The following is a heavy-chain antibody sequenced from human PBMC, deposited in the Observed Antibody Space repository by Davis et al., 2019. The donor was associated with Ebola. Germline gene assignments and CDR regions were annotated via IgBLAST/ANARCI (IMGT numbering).Heavy chain of an antibody. Sequence: QTLSLTCAVYGGSFSGYYWSWIRQPPGKGLEWIGEINHSGSTNYNPSLKSRVTISVDTSKNQFSLKLSSVTAADTAVYYCAREYYDILTGPLGMDVWGQGTTVTVSS. CDR1: GGSFSGYY. CDR3: AREYYDILTGPLGMDV. D-gene: IGHD3-9*01. J-gene: IGHJ6*02. CDR2: INHSGST. V-gene: IGHV4-34*01.